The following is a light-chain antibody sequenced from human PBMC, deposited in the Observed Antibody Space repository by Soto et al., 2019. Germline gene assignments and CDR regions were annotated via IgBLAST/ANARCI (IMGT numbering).Light chain of an antibody. Sequence: EIQMTQSPSSLSASVGDRVTITCRASQGISNYLAWYQQKPGKVPKLLIYGASTLQSGVPSRLSGSGSGTDFTLIINSVQPEDVATYYCQKYDSAPWTFGQGTKVEIK. V-gene: IGKV1-27*01. CDR2: GAS. J-gene: IGKJ1*01. CDR1: QGISNY. CDR3: QKYDSAPWT.